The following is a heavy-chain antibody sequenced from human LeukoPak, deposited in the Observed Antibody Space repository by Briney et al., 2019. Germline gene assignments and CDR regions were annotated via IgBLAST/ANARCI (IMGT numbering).Heavy chain of an antibody. Sequence: GGSLRLSCAASGFTFSSYWMSWVRQAPGKGLEWVANIKQDGSEKYYVDSVKGRFTISRDNAKNSLYLQMNSLRAEDTAVYYCASGPFDYSSPVHDYWGQGTLVTASS. V-gene: IGHV3-7*01. CDR2: IKQDGSEK. CDR1: GFTFSSYW. D-gene: IGHD6-13*01. J-gene: IGHJ4*02. CDR3: ASGPFDYSSPVHDY.